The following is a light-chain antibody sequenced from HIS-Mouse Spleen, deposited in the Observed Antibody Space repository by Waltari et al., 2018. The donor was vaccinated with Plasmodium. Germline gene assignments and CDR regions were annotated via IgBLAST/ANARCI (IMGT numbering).Light chain of an antibody. Sequence: DIQMTQSPSSLSASVGDSVTIPCRASQSISSYLNWYQQKPGKAPKLLIYDASSLQSGGPSRCSGSGSGTDFTLIISSLQPEDFATYYCQQRYSTPQLTFGGGTKVEIK. J-gene: IGKJ4*01. CDR1: QSISSY. CDR3: QQRYSTPQLT. CDR2: DAS. V-gene: IGKV1-39*01.